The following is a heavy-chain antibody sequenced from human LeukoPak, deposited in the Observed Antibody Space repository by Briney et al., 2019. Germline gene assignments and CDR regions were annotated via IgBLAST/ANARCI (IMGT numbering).Heavy chain of an antibody. J-gene: IGHJ4*02. V-gene: IGHV3-23*01. CDR1: GFTFNTYT. Sequence: PGGSLRLSCAASGFTFNTYTMYWVRQAPGKGLEWVSGISNSGGSTYYADSVKGRFTISRDNSKNTLYLQMNSLKNEDTAVYYCVTEVSGSFPTWGQGTLVTVSS. D-gene: IGHD1-26*01. CDR3: VTEVSGSFPT. CDR2: ISNSGGST.